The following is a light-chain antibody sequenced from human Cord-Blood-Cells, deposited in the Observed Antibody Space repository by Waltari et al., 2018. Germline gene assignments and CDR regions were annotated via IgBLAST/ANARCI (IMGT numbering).Light chain of an antibody. CDR1: QSVSSSY. J-gene: IGKJ4*01. CDR2: GAS. V-gene: IGKV3D-7*01. Sequence: EIVMTQSPATLSLSPGERATLSCRASQSVSSSYLSWYQQKPGQAPRLLIYGASTRATGIPARFRGSGSGTDFTLDISSLQPEDFAVYYCQQDYNLPLTFGGGTKVEIK. CDR3: QQDYNLPLT.